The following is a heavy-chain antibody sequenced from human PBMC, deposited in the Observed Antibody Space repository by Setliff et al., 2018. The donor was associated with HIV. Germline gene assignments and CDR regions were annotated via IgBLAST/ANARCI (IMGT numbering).Heavy chain of an antibody. J-gene: IGHJ3*02. D-gene: IGHD3-22*01. V-gene: IGHV4-39*01. CDR2: IYYSGST. CDR3: ARQGSKRAMIVVIGAFDI. CDR1: GGSISSSSYY. Sequence: NPSETLSLTCTVSGGSISSSSYYWGWIRQPPGKGLEWIGSIYYSGSTYYNPSLKSRVTISVDTSKNQFSLKLSSVTAADTAVYYCARQGSKRAMIVVIGAFDIWGQGTMVTVSS.